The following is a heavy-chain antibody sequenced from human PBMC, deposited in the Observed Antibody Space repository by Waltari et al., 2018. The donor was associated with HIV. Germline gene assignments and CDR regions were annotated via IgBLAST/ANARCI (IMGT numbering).Heavy chain of an antibody. CDR3: AIQHNPLHNYYYGMDV. Sequence: EVQLLESGGGLVQPGGSLRISCVASGVTFRNYGMTWVRQAPGKGLEWVSGLGGVGGSTHYVDSVKGRFTISRDNSKDTLYLQMNTLRAEDTVVYYCAIQHNPLHNYYYGMDVWGQGTTVTVSS. J-gene: IGHJ6*02. CDR2: LGGVGGST. CDR1: GVTFRNYG. V-gene: IGHV3-23*01. D-gene: IGHD1-1*01.